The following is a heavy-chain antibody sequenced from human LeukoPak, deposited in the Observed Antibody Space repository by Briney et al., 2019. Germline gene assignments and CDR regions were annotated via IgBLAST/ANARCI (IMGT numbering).Heavy chain of an antibody. D-gene: IGHD3-3*01. Sequence: GRSLRLSCIASGFTFGDYAMSWVRPAPGRGLEWVGFIRSKAYGGTTEYAAYGKGRFTISRDDSKSIAYLQMNSLKTEDTAVYYCTRDITVPDVWGQGTTVTVSS. CDR3: TRDITVPDV. J-gene: IGHJ6*02. CDR2: IRSKAYGGTT. V-gene: IGHV3-49*04. CDR1: GFTFGDYA.